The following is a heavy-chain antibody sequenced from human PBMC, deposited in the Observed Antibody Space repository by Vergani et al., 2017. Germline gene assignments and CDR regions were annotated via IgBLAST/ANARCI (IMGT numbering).Heavy chain of an antibody. CDR3: ATTTTWCVCDS. V-gene: IGHV7-4-1*02. Sequence: QVQLVQSGSELKKPGASVKISCKASGYIFTQCVMNWVRQAPGQGPEWMGWINTATGKSTYAQDFTGRFVFSLDTSVNTAYLQISSLKTEDTAIYYCATTTTWCVCDSWGQGTLVTVST. CDR1: GYIFTQCV. J-gene: IGHJ5*02. D-gene: IGHD2-21*01. CDR2: INTATGKS.